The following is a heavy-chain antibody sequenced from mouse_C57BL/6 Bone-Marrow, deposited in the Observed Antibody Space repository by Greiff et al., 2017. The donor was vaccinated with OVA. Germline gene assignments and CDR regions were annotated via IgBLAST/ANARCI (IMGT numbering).Heavy chain of an antibody. D-gene: IGHD1-1*01. CDR3: TSIYYYGSGYFDV. Sequence: VQLQQSGAELVRPGASVKLSCTASGFNIKDYYMHWVKQRPEQGLEWIGRIDPEDGDTEYAPKFKGKATMTADTSSNTAYLQLRSLTSADTAVYYCTSIYYYGSGYFDVWGTGTTVTVSS. J-gene: IGHJ1*03. CDR1: GFNIKDYY. V-gene: IGHV14-1*01. CDR2: IDPEDGDT.